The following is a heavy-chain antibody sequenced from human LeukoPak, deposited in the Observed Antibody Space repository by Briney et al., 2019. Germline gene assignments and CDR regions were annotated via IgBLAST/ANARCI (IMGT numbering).Heavy chain of an antibody. CDR1: GYTFTGYY. V-gene: IGHV1-2*02. CDR3: ARAYGIRFLEWLPNDY. Sequence: GASVKVSCKVSGYTFTGYYMHWVRLAPGQGLEWMGWINPNSGGTNYARKFQGRVTMTRDTSISTAYMELSRLRSDDTAVYYCARAYGIRFLEWLPNDYWGQGTLVTVSS. D-gene: IGHD3-3*01. J-gene: IGHJ4*02. CDR2: INPNSGGT.